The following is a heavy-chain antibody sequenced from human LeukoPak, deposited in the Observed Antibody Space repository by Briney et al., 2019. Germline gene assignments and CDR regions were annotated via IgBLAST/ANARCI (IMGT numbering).Heavy chain of an antibody. Sequence: SETLSLTCTVSGGSISSYYWSWIRQPPGKGLEWIGYIYYSGSTNYNPSLKSRVTISVDTSKNQFSLKLSSVTAADTAVYYCARGIGYDYVWGSYRYEDYWGQGTLVTVSS. V-gene: IGHV4-59*01. CDR3: ARGIGYDYVWGSYRYEDY. CDR2: IYYSGST. J-gene: IGHJ4*02. CDR1: GGSISSYY. D-gene: IGHD3-16*02.